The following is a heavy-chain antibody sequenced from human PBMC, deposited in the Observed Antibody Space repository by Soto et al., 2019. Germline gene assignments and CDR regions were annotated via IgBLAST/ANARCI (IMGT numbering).Heavy chain of an antibody. V-gene: IGHV4-59*01. Sequence: SETLSLTCTVSGCSISSYYWSWIRQPPGKGLEWIGYIYYSGSTNYNPSLKSRVTISVDTSKNQFSLKLGSVTAADTAVYYCARDLDYDSSVSDAFDIWGQGTMVTVSS. D-gene: IGHD3-22*01. CDR3: ARDLDYDSSVSDAFDI. CDR1: GCSISSYY. CDR2: IYYSGST. J-gene: IGHJ3*02.